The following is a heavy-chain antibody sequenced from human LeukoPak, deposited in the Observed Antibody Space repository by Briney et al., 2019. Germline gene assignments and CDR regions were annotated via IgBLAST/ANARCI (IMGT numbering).Heavy chain of an antibody. CDR1: GGSISGYY. J-gene: IGHJ4*02. D-gene: IGHD1-26*01. Sequence: SETLSLTCTVSGGSISGYYWSWLRQPPGRGLEWIGYFYYSGSTNYNPSLKGPVTISVDTSKNQFSLKLSSVTAADTAVYYCARRRGRHFDYWGQGTLVTVSS. CDR3: ARRRGRHFDY. V-gene: IGHV4-59*12. CDR2: FYYSGST.